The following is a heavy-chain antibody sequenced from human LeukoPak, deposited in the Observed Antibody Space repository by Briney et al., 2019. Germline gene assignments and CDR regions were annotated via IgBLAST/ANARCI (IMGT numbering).Heavy chain of an antibody. CDR1: EFTFSSYS. CDR3: AKGSKYTAMADLDY. J-gene: IGHJ4*02. Sequence: QPGGSLRLSCEASEFTFSSYSMNWVRQAPGKGLEWVSYISSSSSTTYYAESVKGRFTISRDNAKNSLYLQMNSLRVEDTAVYYCAKGSKYTAMADLDYWGQGTLVTVSS. CDR2: ISSSSSTT. D-gene: IGHD5-18*01. V-gene: IGHV3-48*01.